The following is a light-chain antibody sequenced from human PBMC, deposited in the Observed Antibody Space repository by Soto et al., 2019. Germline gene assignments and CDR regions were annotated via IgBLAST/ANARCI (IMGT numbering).Light chain of an antibody. J-gene: IGKJ1*01. Sequence: IQLTQSPSSLSASVGDRVTITCRASQGISSHLAWYQQKPGKAPKLLIHLASTLQGGVPSRFSGSASGTDFTLTISSLQPEDSATYYCQQLHSYASFGQGTKLEIK. CDR3: QQLHSYAS. CDR2: LAS. V-gene: IGKV1-9*01. CDR1: QGISSH.